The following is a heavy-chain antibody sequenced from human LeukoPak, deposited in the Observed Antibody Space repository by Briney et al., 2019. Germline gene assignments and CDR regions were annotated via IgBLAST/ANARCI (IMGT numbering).Heavy chain of an antibody. Sequence: TLSLTCAVSGGSISSGGYSWSWIRQPPGKGLEWIGYIYHSGSTYYNPSLKSRVTISVDRSKNQFSLKLSSVTAADTAVYYCARRSGYLDVWGQGTTVTVSS. CDR1: GGSISSGGYS. D-gene: IGHD3-22*01. CDR2: IYHSGST. J-gene: IGHJ6*02. CDR3: ARRSGYLDV. V-gene: IGHV4-30-2*01.